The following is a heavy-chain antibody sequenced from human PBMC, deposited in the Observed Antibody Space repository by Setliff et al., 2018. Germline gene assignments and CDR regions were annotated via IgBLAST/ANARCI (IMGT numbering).Heavy chain of an antibody. CDR3: VREYSGGGLM. D-gene: IGHD6-19*01. V-gene: IGHV1-18*01. Sequence: VASVKVSCKASGYTFTSYGITWVRQAPGQGLEWMGWISAKNGDTNYGQKYQGRVTMTTDTSTNTVYMELRSLRSDDTAVYFCVREYSGGGLMWGQGTMVTVSS. J-gene: IGHJ3*01. CDR1: GYTFTSYG. CDR2: ISAKNGDT.